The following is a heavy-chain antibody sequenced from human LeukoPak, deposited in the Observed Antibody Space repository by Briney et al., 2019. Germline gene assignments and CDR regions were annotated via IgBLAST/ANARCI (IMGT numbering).Heavy chain of an antibody. Sequence: GGSLRLSCAASGLTFGNYAMNWVRQAPGKGLEGVSGVTGSGRTSYYADAVKGRFTISRDNSKDTLYLQMNSLRADDTALYYCAKEYSSGLYFDSWGQGTLVTVSS. CDR1: GLTFGNYA. J-gene: IGHJ4*02. CDR2: VTGSGRTS. V-gene: IGHV3-23*01. CDR3: AKEYSSGLYFDS. D-gene: IGHD6-19*01.